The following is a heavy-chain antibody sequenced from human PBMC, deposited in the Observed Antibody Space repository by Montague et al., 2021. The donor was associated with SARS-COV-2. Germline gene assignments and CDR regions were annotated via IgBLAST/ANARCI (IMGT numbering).Heavy chain of an antibody. CDR1: SGSISSETYY. CDR2: IYYTEST. V-gene: IGHV4-39*01. J-gene: IGHJ2*01. CDR3: ARLDPTMETTYLDL. D-gene: IGHD3-10*01. Sequence: SETLSLTCTVPSGSISSETYYWGWIRQSPGKGLEWIASIYYTESTYYNPPRRSRVTMSIDTSKNEFSLRLSSVTAADTAVYYCARLDPTMETTYLDLWGRGTLVIVSS.